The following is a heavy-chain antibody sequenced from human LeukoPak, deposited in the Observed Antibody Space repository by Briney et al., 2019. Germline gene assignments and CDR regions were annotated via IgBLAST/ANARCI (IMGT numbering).Heavy chain of an antibody. D-gene: IGHD5-12*01. V-gene: IGHV3-33*01. CDR1: GFTFSSYG. Sequence: GSLRLSCAASGFTFSSYGMHWVRQAPGKGLEWVAVIWYDGSNEYYADSVKGRFTISRDNSKNTLYLQMNSLRAEDTAVYYCTRAGHSGYDFDYRGQGTLVTVSS. CDR3: TRAGHSGYDFDY. J-gene: IGHJ4*02. CDR2: IWYDGSNE.